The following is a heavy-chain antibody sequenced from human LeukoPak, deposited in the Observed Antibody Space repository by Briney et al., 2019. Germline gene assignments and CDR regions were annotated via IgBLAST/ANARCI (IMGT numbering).Heavy chain of an antibody. CDR2: INPNSGGT. D-gene: IGHD7-27*01. CDR1: GYTFTGYY. J-gene: IGHJ4*02. V-gene: IGHV1-2*02. CDR3: ARELWGSRSFDY. Sequence: ASVKVSCKASGYTFTGYYMHWVRQAPGQGLEWMGWINPNSGGTNYAQKFQGRVTMTRDTSISTAYMELSRLRSDDTAVYYCARELWGSRSFDYWGQGTLVTVSS.